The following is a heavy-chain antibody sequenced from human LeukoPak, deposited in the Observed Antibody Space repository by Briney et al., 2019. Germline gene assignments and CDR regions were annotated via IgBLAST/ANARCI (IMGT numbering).Heavy chain of an antibody. CDR3: TRDRVRDGYNSPLRY. J-gene: IGHJ4*02. CDR1: GFTFGDYA. Sequence: GGSLRLSCTASGFTFGDYAMSWVRQAPGKGLEWVGFIRSKAYGGTTEYAASVKGRFTISREDSKSIAYLQMNSLKTEDTAVYYCTRDRVRDGYNSPLRYWGQGTLVTVSS. V-gene: IGHV3-49*04. D-gene: IGHD5-24*01. CDR2: IRSKAYGGTT.